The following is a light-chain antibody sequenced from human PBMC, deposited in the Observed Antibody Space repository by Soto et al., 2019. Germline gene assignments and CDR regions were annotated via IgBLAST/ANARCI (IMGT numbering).Light chain of an antibody. J-gene: IGKJ3*01. CDR1: QSVLYSSNNKNY. CDR2: WAS. CDR3: QQYFNTPFT. V-gene: IGKV4-1*01. Sequence: DIVMTQSPDSLAVSLGERATINCKSSQSVLYSSNNKNYLAWYQQKPGQPPKLLIYWASTRESGVPDRFSASGSGTDFTLTISSLQAEDVAIYYCQQYFNTPFTFGPGTKVNIK.